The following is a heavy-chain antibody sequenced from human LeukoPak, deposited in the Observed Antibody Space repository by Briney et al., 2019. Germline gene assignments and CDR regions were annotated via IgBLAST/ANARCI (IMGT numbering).Heavy chain of an antibody. J-gene: IGHJ4*02. CDR3: ARGDYGSGLDY. Sequence: GGSLRLSCAASGFSVSSYSMNWVRQAPGKGLEWVSYISSSSSTIYYADSVKGRFTISRDNAKNSLYLQMNSLRAEDTAVYYCARGDYGSGLDYWGQGTLVTVSS. CDR2: ISSSSSTI. D-gene: IGHD3-10*01. V-gene: IGHV3-48*01. CDR1: GFSVSSYS.